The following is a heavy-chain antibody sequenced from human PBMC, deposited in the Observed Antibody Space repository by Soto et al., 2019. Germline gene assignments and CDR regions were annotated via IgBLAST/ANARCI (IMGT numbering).Heavy chain of an antibody. Sequence: ASVKVSSKASGYTSTNYAVHRLRQAPGQGLQWIGWINVGNGNTKSSQKFQGRVTFSRDTSASTAYMEVSSLTSEDTAVYYCTSDNKGLADYWGQGTLVTVSS. J-gene: IGHJ4*02. V-gene: IGHV1-3*01. CDR1: GYTSTNYA. CDR2: INVGNGNT. CDR3: TSDNKGLADY.